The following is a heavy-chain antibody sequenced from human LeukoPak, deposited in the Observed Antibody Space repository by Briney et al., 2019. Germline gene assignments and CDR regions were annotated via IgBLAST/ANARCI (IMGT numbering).Heavy chain of an antibody. CDR3: ARRLEYANSYWFDP. CDR1: GYTFPYYY. Sequence: GASVKVSCKASGYTFPYYYLHWVRQAPGQGLEWMGWIHPNSGGTNYAQNFQGRVTMTRDTSISTAYMELSSLGSDDTAVYYCARRLEYANSYWFDPWGQGTLVTVSS. CDR2: IHPNSGGT. J-gene: IGHJ5*02. D-gene: IGHD2-2*01. V-gene: IGHV1-2*02.